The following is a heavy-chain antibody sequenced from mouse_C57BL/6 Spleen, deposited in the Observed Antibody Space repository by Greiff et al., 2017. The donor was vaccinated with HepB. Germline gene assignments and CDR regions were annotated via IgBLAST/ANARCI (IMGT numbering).Heavy chain of an antibody. Sequence: QVQLKESGPGLVQPSQSLSITCTVSGFSLTSYGVHWVRQSPGKGLEWLGVIWSGGSTDYNAAFISRLSISKDNSKSQVFFKMNSLQADDTAIYYCARYGDYDGYYAMDYWGQGTSVTVSS. V-gene: IGHV2-2*01. D-gene: IGHD2-4*01. J-gene: IGHJ4*01. CDR3: ARYGDYDGYYAMDY. CDR1: GFSLTSYG. CDR2: IWSGGST.